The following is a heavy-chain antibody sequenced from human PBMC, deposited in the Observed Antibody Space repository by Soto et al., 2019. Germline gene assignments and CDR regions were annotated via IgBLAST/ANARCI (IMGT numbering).Heavy chain of an antibody. CDR1: GFTLSSYE. V-gene: IGHV3-48*03. CDR2: ISSSGSTI. CDR3: GREGYYRSGSPILGY. Sequence: GGSLRLSCAASGFTLSSYEMNWVRQAPGKGLEWVSYISSSGSTIYYADSVKGRFTISRDNAKNSLYLQMNSLRAEDTAVYYCGREGYYRSGSPILGYWGQGTLVTVSS. D-gene: IGHD3-10*01. J-gene: IGHJ4*02.